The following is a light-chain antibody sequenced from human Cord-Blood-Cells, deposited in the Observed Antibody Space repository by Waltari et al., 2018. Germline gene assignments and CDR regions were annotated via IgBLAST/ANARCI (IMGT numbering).Light chain of an antibody. CDR2: DVS. CDR1: SSYVGGYNY. V-gene: IGLV2-14*03. J-gene: IGLJ3*02. CDR3: SSYTSSSTWV. Sequence: QSALTQPASVSGSPGQSITISCPGTSSYVGGYNYVSWYQQHPGKAPKLMIYDVSNRPSGGANRFSGCKSGNTASMTSSGLQAEDEADYYCSSYTSSSTWVFGGGTQLTGL.